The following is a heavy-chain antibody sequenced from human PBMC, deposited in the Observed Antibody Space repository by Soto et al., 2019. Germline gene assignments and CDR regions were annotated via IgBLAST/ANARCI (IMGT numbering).Heavy chain of an antibody. CDR3: SRARYCTSPSCYNHYYYGMDI. CDR2: IGVYNGKT. J-gene: IGHJ6*02. D-gene: IGHD2-2*02. CDR1: GYTFTKYG. Sequence: QDQLVQSGGEVKKPGASVRVSCKASGYTFTKYGITWVRQAPGQGLEWMGWIGVYNGKTNYARKLQGRVIMTADTSASTAYMELRSLRTGDTSVYYCSRARYCTSPSCYNHYYYGMDIWGQGTTVSVSS. V-gene: IGHV1-18*04.